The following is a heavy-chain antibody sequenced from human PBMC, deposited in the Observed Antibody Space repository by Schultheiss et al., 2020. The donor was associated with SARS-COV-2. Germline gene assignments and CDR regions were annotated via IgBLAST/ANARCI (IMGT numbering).Heavy chain of an antibody. CDR1: GFTFSDYY. Sequence: GESLKISCAASGFTFSDYYMSWIRQAPGKGLEWVGRSDNKANIYTTQYAASVKGRFTISRDDSKNLLFLQMNSLETEDTAVYYCARDSSSGTYCLDYWGQGTLVTVSS. CDR3: ARDSSSGTYCLDY. CDR2: SDNKANIYTT. V-gene: IGHV3-72*01. J-gene: IGHJ4*02. D-gene: IGHD1-26*01.